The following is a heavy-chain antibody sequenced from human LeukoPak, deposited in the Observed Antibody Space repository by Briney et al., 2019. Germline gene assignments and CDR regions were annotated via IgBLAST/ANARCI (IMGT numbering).Heavy chain of an antibody. CDR3: ARDRAYYDTSAPLHY. J-gene: IGHJ4*02. CDR2: IKEDGSEK. D-gene: IGHD3-22*01. V-gene: IGHV3-7*01. CDR1: GFTYSRYW. Sequence: GGSLRLSCAVSGFTYSRYWMTWVRQAPGKGLEGVAKIKEDGSEKNYVDSVKGRFTISRDNVKNSLYLQMNSLRAEDTAVYYCARDRAYYDTSAPLHYWGQGTLVTVSS.